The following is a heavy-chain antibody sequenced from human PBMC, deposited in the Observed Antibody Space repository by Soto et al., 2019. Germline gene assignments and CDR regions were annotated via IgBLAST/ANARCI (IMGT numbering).Heavy chain of an antibody. V-gene: IGHV4-31*03. CDR2: IYYSGST. D-gene: IGHD2-15*01. Sequence: PSETLSLTCTVSGGSISSGGYYWSWIRQHPGKGLEWIGYIYYSGSTYYNPSLKSRVTISVDTSKNQFSLKLSSVTAADTAVYYCARAGCSGGSCYSESQINWFDPWAREPWSPSPQ. CDR3: ARAGCSGGSCYSESQINWFDP. CDR1: GGSISSGGYY. J-gene: IGHJ5*02.